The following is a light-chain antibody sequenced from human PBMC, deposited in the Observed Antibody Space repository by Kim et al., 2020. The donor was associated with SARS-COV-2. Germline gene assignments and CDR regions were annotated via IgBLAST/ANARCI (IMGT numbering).Light chain of an antibody. CDR2: AAS. CDR1: QDISIS. CDR3: QQYHSYPRT. Sequence: SCGDRLNHPCRAGQDISISLALFQQNPGKAPKSLIYAASNLQRGVPSRFSGSGSGTDFTLTINSLQPEDFATFYCQQYHSYPRTFGQGTKVDIK. J-gene: IGKJ1*01. V-gene: IGKV1-16*01.